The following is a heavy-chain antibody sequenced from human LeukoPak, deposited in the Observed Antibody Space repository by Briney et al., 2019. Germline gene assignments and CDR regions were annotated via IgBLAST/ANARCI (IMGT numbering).Heavy chain of an antibody. J-gene: IGHJ4*02. Sequence: PSETLSLTCTVSGGSISGYYCSWIRQPPGKGLEWIGYIYYSGSTNYNPSLKSRVTMSVDTSKNQFSLKLSSVIAADTAVYYCARHYSAMSVAGSSFWGQGTLVTVSS. CDR2: IYYSGST. CDR1: GGSISGYY. V-gene: IGHV4-59*08. D-gene: IGHD6-19*01. CDR3: ARHYSAMSVAGSSF.